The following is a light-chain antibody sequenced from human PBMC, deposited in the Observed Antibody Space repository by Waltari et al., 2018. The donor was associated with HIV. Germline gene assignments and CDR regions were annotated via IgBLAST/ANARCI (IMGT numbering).Light chain of an antibody. J-gene: IGLJ2*01. CDR3: FSYAGNNYLL. Sequence: QSALTHPPSASGSPGPSVTISCAGPSSTIGLYTFVSWYQHHPGKAPKRMIAEVSRRPSGVPDRFSGSKSGNTASLTVSGLQAEDEAAYYCFSYAGNNYLLFGGGTKLTVL. CDR1: SSTIGLYTF. CDR2: EVS. V-gene: IGLV2-8*01.